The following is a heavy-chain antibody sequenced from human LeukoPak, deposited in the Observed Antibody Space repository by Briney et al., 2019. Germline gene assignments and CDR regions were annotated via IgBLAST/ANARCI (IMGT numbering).Heavy chain of an antibody. CDR1: GYTFSSYG. Sequence: RASVKVSCKASGYTFSSYGINWVRRAPGRGLEWMGWISGYNGNTHYAQQFQGRVTMTTDTSTSTVYTELRTLRSDDTAVYYCARDSYDFLTGRYSGSGGDYWGQGTLVTVSS. CDR2: ISGYNGNT. V-gene: IGHV1-18*01. J-gene: IGHJ4*02. CDR3: ARDSYDFLTGRYSGSGGDY. D-gene: IGHD3/OR15-3a*01.